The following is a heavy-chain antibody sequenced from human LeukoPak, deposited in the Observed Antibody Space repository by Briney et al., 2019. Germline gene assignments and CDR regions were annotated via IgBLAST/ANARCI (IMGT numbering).Heavy chain of an antibody. Sequence: SETLSLTCTVSGGSISSGDYYWSWIRQPPGKGLEWIGYIYYSGSTYYNPSLKSRVTISVDTSKNQFSLKLSSVTAADTAVYYCARDHKHQGRYFDYWGQGTLVTVSS. V-gene: IGHV4-30-4*01. CDR1: GGSISSGDYY. CDR2: IYYSGST. CDR3: ARDHKHQGRYFDY. D-gene: IGHD2-21*01. J-gene: IGHJ4*02.